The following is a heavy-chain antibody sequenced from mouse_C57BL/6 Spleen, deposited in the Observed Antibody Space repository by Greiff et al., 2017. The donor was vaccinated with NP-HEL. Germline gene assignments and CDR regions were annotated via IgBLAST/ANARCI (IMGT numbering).Heavy chain of an antibody. CDR1: GYTFTSYG. J-gene: IGHJ1*03. CDR2: IYPRSGNT. Sequence: QVQLQQSGAELARPGASVKLSCKASGYTFTSYGISWVKQRTGQGLEWIGEIYPRSGNTYYNEKFKGKATLTADKSSSTAYMELRSLTSEDSAVYFCARNYYGSSSVFDVWGTGTTVTVSS. CDR3: ARNYYGSSSVFDV. D-gene: IGHD1-1*01. V-gene: IGHV1-81*01.